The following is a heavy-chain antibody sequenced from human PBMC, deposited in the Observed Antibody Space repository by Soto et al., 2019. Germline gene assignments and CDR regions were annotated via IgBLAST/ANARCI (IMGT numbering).Heavy chain of an antibody. CDR1: GFTLSSHW. V-gene: IGHV3-7*01. D-gene: IGHD2-15*01. Sequence: EVQLVEAGGGLVQPGGSLRLSCEASGFTLSSHWMSWVRQAPGKGLQWVANIKQDGSERHYVDSVKGRFTISRDNAKNSLYLQMNSLRDDDTAMYYCVRYGGSDVSCYGLWGQGTQVTVSS. CDR2: IKQDGSER. J-gene: IGHJ4*02. CDR3: VRYGGSDVSCYGL.